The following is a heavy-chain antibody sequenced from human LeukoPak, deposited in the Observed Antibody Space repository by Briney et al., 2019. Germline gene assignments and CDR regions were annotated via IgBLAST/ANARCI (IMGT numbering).Heavy chain of an antibody. J-gene: IGHJ4*02. CDR2: IYYSGST. V-gene: IGHV4-59*08. CDR3: ARFHYGGVDY. D-gene: IGHD4-23*01. CDR1: GGSISSHY. Sequence: SETLSLTCTVSGGSISSHYWSWIRQPPGKGLEWIGYIYYSGSTNYNPSLKSRVTISVDTSKNQFSLKLSSVTAADTAVYYCARFHYGGVDYWGQGTLVTVSS.